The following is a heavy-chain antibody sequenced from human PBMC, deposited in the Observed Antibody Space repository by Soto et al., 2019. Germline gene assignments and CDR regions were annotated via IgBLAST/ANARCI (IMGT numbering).Heavy chain of an antibody. CDR1: GFTFSSYW. J-gene: IGHJ4*02. D-gene: IGHD1-26*01. CDR2: IKQDGSEK. Sequence: EVQLVESGGGLVQPGGSLRLSCAASGFTFSSYWMSWVRQAPGKGLEWVANIKQDGSEKYYVDSVKGRFTISRDNAKNSLYLQMNSLRAEDTAVYYCATHREGATYYFDYWGQGTLLTVSS. V-gene: IGHV3-7*03. CDR3: ATHREGATYYFDY.